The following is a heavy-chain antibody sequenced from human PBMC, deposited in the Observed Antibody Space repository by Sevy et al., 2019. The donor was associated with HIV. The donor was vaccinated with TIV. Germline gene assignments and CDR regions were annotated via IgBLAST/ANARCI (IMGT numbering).Heavy chain of an antibody. CDR3: ARDKPQGVVVIPGAMWGGIDY. Sequence: ASVKVSCRASGYTFRSYGISWVRQAPGQGLEWMGWISPYTGDTDFARNVQARVSMTSDTSTSTAYMELRSLRSDDTAVYYCARDKPQGVVVIPGAMWGGIDYWGPGTPVTVSS. CDR2: ISPYTGDT. D-gene: IGHD2-2*01. V-gene: IGHV1-18*01. CDR1: GYTFRSYG. J-gene: IGHJ4*02.